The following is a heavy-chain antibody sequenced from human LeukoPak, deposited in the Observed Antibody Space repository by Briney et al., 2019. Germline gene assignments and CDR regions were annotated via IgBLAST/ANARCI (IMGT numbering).Heavy chain of an antibody. CDR2: IVPPLGTA. J-gene: IGHJ1*01. CDR3: TTYGSNIAEYFEH. Sequence: GASVKVSCKASGGIYRRYSITWVRHAPGQGLEWMGGIVPPLGTANYAQKFQGRVTITTDESTNTAYMELTSLTSEDAAVYYCTTYGSNIAEYFEHWGRGTLVSVSS. D-gene: IGHD4-23*01. CDR1: GGIYRRYS. V-gene: IGHV1-69*16.